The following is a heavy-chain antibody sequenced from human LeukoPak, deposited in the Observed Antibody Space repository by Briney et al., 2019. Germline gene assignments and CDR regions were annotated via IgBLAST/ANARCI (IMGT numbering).Heavy chain of an antibody. D-gene: IGHD2-15*01. CDR2: IIPIFGTA. CDR3: ASLTILVVAAIDPLGEYYYGMDV. CDR1: GGTFSSYA. J-gene: IGHJ6*02. V-gene: IGHV1-69*13. Sequence: SVKVSCKASGGTFSSYAISWVRQAPGQGLEWMGGIIPIFGTANYAQKFQGRVTITAGESTSTAYMELSSLRSEDTAVYYCASLTILVVAAIDPLGEYYYGMDVWGQGTTVTVSS.